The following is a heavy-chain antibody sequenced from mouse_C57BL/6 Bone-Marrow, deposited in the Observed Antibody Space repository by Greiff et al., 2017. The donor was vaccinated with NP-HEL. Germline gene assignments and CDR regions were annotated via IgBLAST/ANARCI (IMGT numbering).Heavy chain of an antibody. CDR2: ISYSGST. CDR3: ARGDDGYWFAY. J-gene: IGHJ3*01. Sequence: EVKLMESGPGMVKPSQSLSLTCTVTGYSITSGYDWHWIRHFPGNKLEWMGYISYSGSTNYNPSLKSRISITHDTSKNHFFLKLNSVTTEDTATYYCARGDDGYWFAYWGQGTLVTVSA. D-gene: IGHD2-3*01. V-gene: IGHV3-1*01. CDR1: GYSITSGYD.